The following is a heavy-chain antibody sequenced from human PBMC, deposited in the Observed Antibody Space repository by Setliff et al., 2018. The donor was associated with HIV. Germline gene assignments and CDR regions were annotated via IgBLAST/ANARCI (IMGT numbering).Heavy chain of an antibody. CDR1: GYTFTTYH. V-gene: IGHV1-46*01. CDR2: INPKNRST. CDR3: TRNLYYCASGIHFGVY. Sequence: ASVKVSCKASGYTFTTYHMHWLRQAPGQGLEWMGIINPKNRSTTYAQRFQDRVTMTSDTSTNTFYMELSSLKSEDTAVYYCTRNLYYCASGIHFGVYWGQGTPVTVSS. J-gene: IGHJ4*02. D-gene: IGHD3-10*01.